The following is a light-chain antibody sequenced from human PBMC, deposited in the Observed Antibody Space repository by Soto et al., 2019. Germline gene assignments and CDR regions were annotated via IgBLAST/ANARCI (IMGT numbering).Light chain of an antibody. V-gene: IGKV1-27*01. CDR2: GAS. J-gene: IGKJ1*01. CDR3: QTYDKAPWT. CDR1: RGIYTH. Sequence: DIQMAQSPSSLSASVGDRVTITCRASRGIYTHLAWYQQKPGNAPKLLIYGASTLQSVVPSRFSASGSGTDFFLTISGLQSEDVGTYFCQTYDKAPWTFGSGTRV.